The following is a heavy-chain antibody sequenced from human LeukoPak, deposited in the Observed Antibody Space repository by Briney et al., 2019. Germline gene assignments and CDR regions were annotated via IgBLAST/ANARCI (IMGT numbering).Heavy chain of an antibody. CDR3: ARGRWSATTATYYLDF. CDR2: INAGNGNT. D-gene: IGHD5-24*01. CDR1: GYTFTSYD. V-gene: IGHV1-3*01. Sequence: GASVKVSCKASGYTFTSYDINWVRQATGQRLEWMGWINAGNGNTKYSQKFLGRVTITRDTSASTAYMELSSLTSEDTAVYYCARGRWSATTATYYLDFWGQGTLVTVSS. J-gene: IGHJ4*02.